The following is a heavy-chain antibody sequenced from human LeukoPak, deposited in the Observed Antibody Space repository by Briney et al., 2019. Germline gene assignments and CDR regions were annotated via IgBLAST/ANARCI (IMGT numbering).Heavy chain of an antibody. CDR1: GFTFSSYA. CDR3: ARGHLVVPAGTIGFAY. D-gene: IGHD2-2*01. V-gene: IGHV3-30-3*01. CDR2: ISYDGSNK. J-gene: IGHJ4*02. Sequence: GGSLRLSCAASGFTFSSYAMRWVRQAPGKGLEWVAAISYDGSNKYYADSVKGRFTISRDNSKNTLYLQMNSLRAEDMAVYYCARGHLVVPAGTIGFAYWGQGTLVTVSS.